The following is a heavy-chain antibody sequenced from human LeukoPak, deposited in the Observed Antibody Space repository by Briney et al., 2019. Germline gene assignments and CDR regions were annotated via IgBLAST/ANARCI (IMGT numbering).Heavy chain of an antibody. D-gene: IGHD2-2*01. CDR3: AKAYYCSSTSCLYRDYFDY. V-gene: IGHV3-9*01. J-gene: IGHJ4*02. CDR1: GFTFDDYA. CDR2: ISWNSGSI. Sequence: GRSLRLSCAASGFTFDDYAMHWVRHAPGKGLEWVSGISWNSGSIGYADSVKGRFTISRDNAKNSLYLQMNSLRAEDTALYYCAKAYYCSSTSCLYRDYFDYWGQGTLVTVSS.